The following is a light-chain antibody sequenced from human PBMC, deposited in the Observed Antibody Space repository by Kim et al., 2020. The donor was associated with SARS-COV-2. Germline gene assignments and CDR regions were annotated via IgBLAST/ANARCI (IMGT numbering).Light chain of an antibody. CDR3: QQYYRAPLT. V-gene: IGKV4-1*01. CDR2: WAS. Sequence: ATINCKSSQTVLSNSTNKNSLAWYQQKPGQPPKLLIYWASTRESGVPDRFSGSGSGTDFTLTISSLQAEDVAMYYCQQYYRAPLTFGGGTKVDIK. CDR1: QTVLSNSTNKNS. J-gene: IGKJ4*01.